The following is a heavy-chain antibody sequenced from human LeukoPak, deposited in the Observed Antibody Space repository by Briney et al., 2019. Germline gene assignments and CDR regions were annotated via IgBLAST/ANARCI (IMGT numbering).Heavy chain of an antibody. CDR1: GFTVSSNY. Sequence: GGSLRLSCAASGFTVSSNYMTWVRQAPGKGLEWVSVIYSGGSTYFADSVKGRFTISRDNSKNTLYLQMNSLRAEDTAVYYCASGLPPGIIDYWGQGTLVTVSS. CDR3: ASGLPPGIIDY. V-gene: IGHV3-53*01. CDR2: IYSGGST. J-gene: IGHJ4*02. D-gene: IGHD1-14*01.